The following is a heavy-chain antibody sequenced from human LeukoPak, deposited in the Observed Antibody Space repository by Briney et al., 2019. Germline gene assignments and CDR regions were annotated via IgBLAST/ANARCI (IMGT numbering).Heavy chain of an antibody. CDR3: ARDLVTVTKGFDI. J-gene: IGHJ3*02. CDR1: DDSFSSHY. CDR2: ISYIGST. Sequence: SETLSLTCAVSDDSFSSHYWTWIRQPPGKGLEWIGYISYIGSTNYNPSLKSRATISIDTSKNQFSLKLSSVTAADTAVYYCARDLVTVTKGFDIWGQGTMVSVSS. D-gene: IGHD4-17*01. V-gene: IGHV4-59*11.